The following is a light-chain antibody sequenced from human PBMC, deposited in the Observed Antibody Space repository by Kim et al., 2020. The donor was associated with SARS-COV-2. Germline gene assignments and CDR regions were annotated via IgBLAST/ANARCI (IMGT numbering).Light chain of an antibody. Sequence: GSPGQTASITCSGDKLGDKYACWYQQKPGQSPVLVIYQDSKRPSGIPERFSGSNSGNTATLTISGTQAMDEADYYCQAWDSSTAVFGGGTQLTIL. CDR3: QAWDSSTAV. J-gene: IGLJ3*02. CDR1: KLGDKY. V-gene: IGLV3-1*01. CDR2: QDS.